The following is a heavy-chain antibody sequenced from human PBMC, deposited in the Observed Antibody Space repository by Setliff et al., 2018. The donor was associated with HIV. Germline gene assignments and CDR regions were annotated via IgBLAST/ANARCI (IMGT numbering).Heavy chain of an antibody. CDR2: INVGNGDT. V-gene: IGHV1-3*01. CDR1: GYTFTSFA. J-gene: IGHJ6*04. CDR3: ARDKGGQFFFCYMDV. D-gene: IGHD2-15*01. Sequence: ASVKVSCKASGYTFTSFAMHWVRQAPGQRLEWMGWINVGNGDTKFSQKFQGRVTITRDISASTVYLDLSRLRSEDTAVYSCARDKGGQFFFCYMDVWGKGTTVTVSS.